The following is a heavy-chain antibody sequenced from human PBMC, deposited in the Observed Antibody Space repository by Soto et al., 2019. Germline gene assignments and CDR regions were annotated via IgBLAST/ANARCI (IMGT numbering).Heavy chain of an antibody. CDR1: GGTFSSYA. V-gene: IGHV1-69*13. CDR2: IIPIFGTA. CDR3: AREPTRSIAARFNWFDP. Sequence: GASVKVSCKASGGTFSSYAISWVRQAPGQGLEWMGGIIPIFGTANYAQKFQGRVTITADESTSTAYMELSSLRSEDTAVYYCAREPTRSIAARFNWFDPWGQGTLVTVSS. J-gene: IGHJ5*02. D-gene: IGHD6-6*01.